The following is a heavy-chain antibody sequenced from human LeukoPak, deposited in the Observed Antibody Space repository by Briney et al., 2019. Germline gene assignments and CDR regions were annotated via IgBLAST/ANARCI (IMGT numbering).Heavy chain of an antibody. V-gene: IGHV3-74*01. Sequence: GGSLRLSCAASGFTFSSYSMNWVRQAPGKGLVWVSRINTDGSSTNYADSVKGRFTISRDNAKNTLYLQMNSLRDEDTAVYYCARGLGGYTSSQAYWGQGTLVTVSS. D-gene: IGHD6-13*01. CDR1: GFTFSSYS. CDR3: ARGLGGYTSSQAY. CDR2: INTDGSST. J-gene: IGHJ4*02.